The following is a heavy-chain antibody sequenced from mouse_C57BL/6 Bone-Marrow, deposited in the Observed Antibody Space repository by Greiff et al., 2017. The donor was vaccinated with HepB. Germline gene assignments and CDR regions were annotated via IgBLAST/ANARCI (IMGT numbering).Heavy chain of an antibody. CDR2: ISSGGSYT. J-gene: IGHJ3*01. CDR1: GFTFSSYG. CDR3: ARRLLPAY. D-gene: IGHD2-3*01. V-gene: IGHV5-6*01. Sequence: EVHLVESGGDLVKPGGSLKLSCAASGFTFSSYGMSWVRQTPDKRLEWVATISSGGSYTYYPDSVKGRFTISRDNAKNTLYLQMSSLKSEDTAMYYCARRLLPAYWGQGTLVTVSA.